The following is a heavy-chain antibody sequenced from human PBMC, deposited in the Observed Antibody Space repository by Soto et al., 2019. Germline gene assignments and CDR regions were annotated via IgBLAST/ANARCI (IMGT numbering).Heavy chain of an antibody. J-gene: IGHJ4*02. CDR2: IYYNGGS. D-gene: IGHD3-9*01. Sequence: SETLSLTCTVSGGSISGYYWGWIRQPPGKGLEWIGYIYYNGGSKYNPSLQSRVTMSVDTTKNQLSLKVRSVTAADTAVYYCARVRERLKYFAWFYHFDYWGQGALVTVSS. CDR3: ARVRERLKYFAWFYHFDY. CDR1: GGSISGYY. V-gene: IGHV4-59*01.